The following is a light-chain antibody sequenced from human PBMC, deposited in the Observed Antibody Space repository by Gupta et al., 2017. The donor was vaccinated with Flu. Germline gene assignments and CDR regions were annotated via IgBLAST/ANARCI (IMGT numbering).Light chain of an antibody. J-gene: IGLJ2*01. V-gene: IGLV4-69*01. CDR2: VNSDGSH. CDR3: QTWGTGVVV. CDR1: SGHSSYA. Sequence: QPVLTPSPSASASLGTSVTRTCTLNSGHSSYAIAWLQQQPEGGPRYLMKVNSDGSHSEGDGIPDRFSGSGSGAERYLTISRVQAEDESDYYRQTWGTGVVVFGGGTKLTVL.